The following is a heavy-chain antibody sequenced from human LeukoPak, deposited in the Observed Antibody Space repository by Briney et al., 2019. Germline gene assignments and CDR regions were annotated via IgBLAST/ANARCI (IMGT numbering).Heavy chain of an antibody. CDR3: ASLYAVGIGFDW. J-gene: IGHJ4*02. CDR2: INSNGRTI. D-gene: IGHD2-21*01. CDR1: RFTFSDYY. V-gene: IGHV3-11*01. Sequence: PGESLRLSCAASRFTFSDYYMSWIRQAPGKGLEWISYINSNGRTIEYADSVKGRFTISRDNAKSTMFLQMNSLRAEDTAVYYCASLYAVGIGFDWCGQGTLVTVSS.